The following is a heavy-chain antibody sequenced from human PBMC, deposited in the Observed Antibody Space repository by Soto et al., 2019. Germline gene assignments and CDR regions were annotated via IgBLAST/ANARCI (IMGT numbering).Heavy chain of an antibody. CDR2: ISYSGST. V-gene: IGHV4-59*01. J-gene: IGHJ4*02. Sequence: PSATLSLTCIVSGGSIISYYWSWIRQPPGTGLEWIGHISYSGSTNYHPSLTSRVTILVDTSRNHFSLKLGSVTAADTDVFYWARSSPQVAPPWDYWGQGTLVTVPS. D-gene: IGHD2-15*01. CDR1: GGSIISYY. CDR3: ARSSPQVAPPWDY.